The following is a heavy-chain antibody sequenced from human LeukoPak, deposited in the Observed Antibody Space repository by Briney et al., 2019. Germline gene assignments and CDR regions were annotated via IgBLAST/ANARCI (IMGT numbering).Heavy chain of an antibody. V-gene: IGHV3-20*04. D-gene: IGHD3-22*01. CDR2: INWNGDGT. J-gene: IGHJ3*01. CDR3: ARDYDYYDSSGNAFDL. CDR1: GFTFSSYA. Sequence: GGSLRLSCVASGFTFSSYAMTWVRHAPGKGLEWVAGINWNGDGTEYADSVKGRFTISRDNAKHSLYLQMNSLRAEDTALYYCARDYDYYDSSGNAFDLWGQETMVTVSS.